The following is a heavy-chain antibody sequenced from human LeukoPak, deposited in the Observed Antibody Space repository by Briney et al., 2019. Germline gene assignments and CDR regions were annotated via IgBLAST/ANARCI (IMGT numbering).Heavy chain of an antibody. Sequence: ASVKVSCKASGYTFTSYAMSWVRQAPGQGLEWMGGIIPIFGTANYAQKFQGRVTITADKSTSTAYMELSSLRSEDTAVYYCARVREMATRGNYYYYMDVWGKGTTVTVSS. D-gene: IGHD5-24*01. V-gene: IGHV1-69*06. CDR3: ARVREMATRGNYYYYMDV. J-gene: IGHJ6*03. CDR2: IIPIFGTA. CDR1: GYTFTSYA.